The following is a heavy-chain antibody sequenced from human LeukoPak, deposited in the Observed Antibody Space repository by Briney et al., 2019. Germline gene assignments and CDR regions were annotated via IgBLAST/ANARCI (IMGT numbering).Heavy chain of an antibody. V-gene: IGHV3-30-3*01. Sequence: PGGSLRLSCAASGFTFSSYAMHWVRQAPGKGLEWVAVISYDGSNKYYAGSVKGRFTISRDNSKNTLYLQMNSLRAEDTAVYYCARDGYCSSTSCYFDYWGQGTLVTVSS. J-gene: IGHJ4*02. CDR1: GFTFSSYA. CDR3: ARDGYCSSTSCYFDY. CDR2: ISYDGSNK. D-gene: IGHD2-2*03.